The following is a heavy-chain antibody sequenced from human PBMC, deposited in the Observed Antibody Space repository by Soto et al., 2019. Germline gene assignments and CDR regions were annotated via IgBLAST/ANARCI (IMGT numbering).Heavy chain of an antibody. V-gene: IGHV3-23*01. CDR1: GFTFSSYA. D-gene: IGHD3-10*01. CDR2: ISGSGGST. CDR3: AKEDPVLMVRGVIDAFDI. J-gene: IGHJ3*02. Sequence: GGSLRLSCAASGFTFSSYAMSWVRQAPGKGLEWVSAISGSGGSTYYADSVKGRFTISRDNSKNTLYLQMNSLRAEDTAVYYCAKEDPVLMVRGVIDAFDIWGQGTMVTVSS.